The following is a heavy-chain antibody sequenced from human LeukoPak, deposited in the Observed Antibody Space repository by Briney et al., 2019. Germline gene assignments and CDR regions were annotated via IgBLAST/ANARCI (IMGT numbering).Heavy chain of an antibody. CDR1: GFTLGRYW. CDR2: SNSDGKIT. Sequence: QTGGSLRLSCAASGFTLGRYWMHWFRQAPGTGLVWVARSNSDGKITDYADSVRGRFTTSRDNTENTVYLQMSSLRAEDTGVYYCARDHHDFWSGYPNYWGQGTLVIVSS. V-gene: IGHV3-74*01. D-gene: IGHD3-3*01. CDR3: ARDHHDFWSGYPNY. J-gene: IGHJ4*02.